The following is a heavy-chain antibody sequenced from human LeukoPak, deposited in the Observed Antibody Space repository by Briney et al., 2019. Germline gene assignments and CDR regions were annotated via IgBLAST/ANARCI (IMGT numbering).Heavy chain of an antibody. Sequence: GGSLRLSCAASGFTFSSYAMHWVRQAPGKGLEWVAVISYDGSNKYYADSVKGRFTISRDNSKKTLYLQMNSLRAEDTAVYYCAKAVIVVGSRPFHYWGQGTLVTVSS. J-gene: IGHJ4*02. CDR3: AKAVIVVGSRPFHY. D-gene: IGHD3-22*01. CDR2: ISYDGSNK. CDR1: GFTFSSYA. V-gene: IGHV3-30*04.